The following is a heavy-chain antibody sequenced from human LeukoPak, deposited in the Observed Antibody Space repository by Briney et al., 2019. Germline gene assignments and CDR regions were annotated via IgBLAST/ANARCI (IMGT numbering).Heavy chain of an antibody. CDR3: AREPGPSAAAATGY. Sequence: GASVKVSCKASGGTFISYAISWVRQAPGQGVEWMGRIIPILGIANYAQKFQGRVTITADKSTSTAYMELSSLRSEDTAVYYCAREPGPSAAAATGYWGQGTLVTVSS. D-gene: IGHD6-13*01. J-gene: IGHJ4*02. V-gene: IGHV1-69*04. CDR2: IIPILGIA. CDR1: GGTFISYA.